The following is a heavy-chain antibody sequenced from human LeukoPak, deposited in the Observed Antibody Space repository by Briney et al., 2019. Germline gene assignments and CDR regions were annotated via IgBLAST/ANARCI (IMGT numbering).Heavy chain of an antibody. CDR2: IIPIFGTA. CDR3: ARNPKLGYCSGGSCYKTLDY. J-gene: IGHJ4*02. D-gene: IGHD2-15*01. CDR1: GGTFSSYA. V-gene: IGHV1-69*13. Sequence: SVKVSCKASGGTFSSYAISRVRQAPGQGLEWMGGIIPIFGTANYAQKFQGRVTITADESTSTAYMELSSLRSEDTAVYYCARNPKLGYCSGGSCYKTLDYWGQGTLVTVSS.